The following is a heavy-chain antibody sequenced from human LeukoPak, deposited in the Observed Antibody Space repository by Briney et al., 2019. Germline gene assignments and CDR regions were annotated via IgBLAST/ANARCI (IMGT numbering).Heavy chain of an antibody. D-gene: IGHD3-10*01. CDR2: ISSSSSYI. V-gene: IGHV3-21*01. J-gene: IGHJ4*02. Sequence: GGSLRLSCAASGFTFSSYSMNWVRQAPGKGLEWVSSISSSSSYIYYADSVKGRFTISRDNAKNSLYLLMNSLRAEDTAVYYCAREDSGSYYKPPGLDYFDYWGQGTLVTVSS. CDR3: AREDSGSYYKPPGLDYFDY. CDR1: GFTFSSYS.